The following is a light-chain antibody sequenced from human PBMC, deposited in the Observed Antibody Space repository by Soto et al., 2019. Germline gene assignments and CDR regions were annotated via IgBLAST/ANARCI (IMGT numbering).Light chain of an antibody. CDR3: QQYVTSPPT. CDR1: QSVSSNY. CDR2: GAS. V-gene: IGKV3-20*01. Sequence: EIVLTQSPGTLSLSPGERATLSCRASQSVSSNYLAWYQQKPGQAPRLLIYGASSRATDIPDRFSGSGSGTDFTLAISRLEPEDFAVFYCQQYVTSPPTFGQGTNVEVK. J-gene: IGKJ1*01.